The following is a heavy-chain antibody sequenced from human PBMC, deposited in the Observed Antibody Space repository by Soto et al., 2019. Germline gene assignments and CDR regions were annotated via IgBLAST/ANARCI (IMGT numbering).Heavy chain of an antibody. Sequence: HVKLVESGGGVVQPGGSQRLSCAASGFTFRSYGMHWVRQAPGKGLEWVAVISYDGSNKFYADSLKGRVTTSRDNSKNTLYLQVNSLRTEDTAVYYCAKDVGSGWWEAYSWGQGTLVIVSS. D-gene: IGHD6-19*01. CDR1: GFTFRSYG. V-gene: IGHV3-30*18. CDR2: ISYDGSNK. J-gene: IGHJ4*02. CDR3: AKDVGSGWWEAYS.